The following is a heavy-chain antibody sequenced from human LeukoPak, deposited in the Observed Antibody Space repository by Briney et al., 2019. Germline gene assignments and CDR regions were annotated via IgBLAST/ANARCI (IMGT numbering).Heavy chain of an antibody. CDR3: ARDDYCGGDCYSNHDAFDI. V-gene: IGHV1-69*04. CDR2: IIPILGIA. D-gene: IGHD2-21*02. Sequence: SVKVSCKASGGTFSSYAISWVRQAPGQGLEWLGRIIPILGIANYAQKFQGRVTITADKSTSTAYMELSSLRSEDTAVYYCARDDYCGGDCYSNHDAFDIWGQGTMVTVSS. J-gene: IGHJ3*02. CDR1: GGTFSSYA.